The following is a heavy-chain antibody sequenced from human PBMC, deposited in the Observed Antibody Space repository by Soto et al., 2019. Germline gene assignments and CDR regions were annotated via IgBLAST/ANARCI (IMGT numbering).Heavy chain of an antibody. CDR3: TTDPVTMIVVVPSSV. V-gene: IGHV3-15*07. D-gene: IGHD3-22*01. CDR2: IKSKTDGGTT. CDR1: GFTFSNAW. Sequence: GGSLRLACAASGFTFSNAWMNWVRQAPGKGLEWVGRIKSKTDGGTTDYAAPVKGRFTISRDDSKNTLYLQMNSLKTEDTALYYCTTDPVTMIVVVPSSVWGQGTLVTVSS. J-gene: IGHJ4*02.